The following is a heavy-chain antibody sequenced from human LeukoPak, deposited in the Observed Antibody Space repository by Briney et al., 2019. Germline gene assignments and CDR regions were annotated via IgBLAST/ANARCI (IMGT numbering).Heavy chain of an antibody. CDR1: GFTFSTYS. V-gene: IGHV3-21*01. D-gene: IGHD6-13*01. CDR2: ISSSSSYI. J-gene: IGHJ4*02. CDR3: ARGSSSWYYFDY. Sequence: GGSLRLSCAASGFTFSTYSMNWVRQAPGKGLEWVSFISSSSSYIYYADSLKGRYTISRDNAKNSLYLQMNSLRAEDTAVYYCARGSSSWYYFDYWGQGTLVTVSS.